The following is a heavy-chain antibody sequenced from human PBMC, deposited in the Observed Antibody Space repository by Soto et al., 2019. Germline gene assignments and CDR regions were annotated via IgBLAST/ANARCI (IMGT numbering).Heavy chain of an antibody. J-gene: IGHJ4*02. CDR3: AREARIAAAADY. D-gene: IGHD6-13*01. Sequence: EVQLVESGGGLVQPGGSLRLSCAASGFTFSSYWMHWVRQAPGKGLVWVSRSNSDGSSTSYEDSVKGRFTISRDNAKNTLYLQMNSLRAEDTAVYYCAREARIAAAADYWGQGTLVTVSS. CDR1: GFTFSSYW. CDR2: SNSDGSST. V-gene: IGHV3-74*01.